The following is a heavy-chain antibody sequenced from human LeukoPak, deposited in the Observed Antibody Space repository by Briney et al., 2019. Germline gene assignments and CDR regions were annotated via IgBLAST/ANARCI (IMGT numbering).Heavy chain of an antibody. V-gene: IGHV4-39*01. CDR1: GGSISSSSYY. Sequence: SETLSLTCTVSGGSISSSSYYWGWIRQPPGKGLEWIGSIYYSGSTYYNPSLKSRVTISVDTSKNQFSLKLSSVTAADTAVYYCARGYEYSYGYGYDPWGQGTLVTVSS. J-gene: IGHJ5*02. D-gene: IGHD5-18*01. CDR3: ARGYEYSYGYGYDP. CDR2: IYYSGST.